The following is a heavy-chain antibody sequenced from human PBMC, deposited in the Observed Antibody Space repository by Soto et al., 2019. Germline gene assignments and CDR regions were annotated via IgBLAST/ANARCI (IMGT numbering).Heavy chain of an antibody. Sequence: QVQLQQSGPRLVKPSGTLSLTCYVSGGSISSTNWWTWVRQPPGKGLEWIGEIYHTGNTNYNPSVRSRVTISVDKSTNEFSLNLRAVTAADTAVYCATLPPRIEVRLLPIPTWGQGILVTVSS. J-gene: IGHJ4*02. V-gene: IGHV4-4*02. CDR1: GGSISSTNW. CDR3: TLPPRIEVRLLPIPT. D-gene: IGHD2-2*02. CDR2: IYHTGNT.